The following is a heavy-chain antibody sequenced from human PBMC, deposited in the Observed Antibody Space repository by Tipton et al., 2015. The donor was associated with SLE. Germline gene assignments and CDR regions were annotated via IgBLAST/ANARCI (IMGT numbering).Heavy chain of an antibody. V-gene: IGHV3-33*01. D-gene: IGHD3-3*01. CDR2: IWYDGSNK. CDR3: ARDTDFWSGYYPPFDY. Sequence: RSLRLSCAASGFTFSSYGMHWVRQAPGKGLEWVAVIWYDGSNKYYADSVKGRFTISRDDSKNTLYLQMNSLRAEDTAVYYCARDTDFWSGYYPPFDYWGQGTLVTVSS. CDR1: GFTFSSYG. J-gene: IGHJ4*02.